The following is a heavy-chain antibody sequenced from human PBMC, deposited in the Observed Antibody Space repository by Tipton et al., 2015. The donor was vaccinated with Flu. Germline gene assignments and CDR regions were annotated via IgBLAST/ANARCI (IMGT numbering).Heavy chain of an antibody. V-gene: IGHV3-48*03. CDR1: GFLLSRYE. J-gene: IGHJ4*02. D-gene: IGHD7-27*01. CDR3: ATLTGDDY. CDR2: ISSGGRTI. Sequence: GSLRLSCAASGFLLSRYEMNWVRQAPGKGLEWLSYISSGGRTISYADSVRGRFTISRDNAKNSLYLQLKSLRAEDTAVYYCATLTGDDYWGEGDLVTVSS.